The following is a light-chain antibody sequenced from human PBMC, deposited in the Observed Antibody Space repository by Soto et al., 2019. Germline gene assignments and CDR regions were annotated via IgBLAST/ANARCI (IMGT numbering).Light chain of an antibody. CDR1: SSNIGSNI. CDR3: AAWDDSLNGRA. V-gene: IGLV1-44*01. CDR2: KSN. J-gene: IGLJ3*02. Sequence: QSVLTQPPSASATPGQRVTISCSGSSSNIGSNIVNWYQQLPGTAPKLLIYKSNQRPSGVPDRFSGSKSGTSASLAISGLQSEDEADYYCAAWDDSLNGRAFGGGTKLTVL.